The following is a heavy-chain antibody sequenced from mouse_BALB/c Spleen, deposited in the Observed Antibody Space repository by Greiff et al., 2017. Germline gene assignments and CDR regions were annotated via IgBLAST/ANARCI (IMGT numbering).Heavy chain of an antibody. CDR3: ARDGPHYYAMDY. D-gene: IGHD2-3*01. Sequence: EVMLVESGGGLVQPGGSRKLSCAASGFTFSSFGMHWVRQAPEKGLEWVAYISSGSSTIYYADTVKGRFTISRDNPKNTLFLQMTSLRSEDTAMYYCARDGPHYYAMDYWGQGTSGTVSS. CDR1: GFTFSSFG. CDR2: ISSGSSTI. V-gene: IGHV5-17*02. J-gene: IGHJ4*01.